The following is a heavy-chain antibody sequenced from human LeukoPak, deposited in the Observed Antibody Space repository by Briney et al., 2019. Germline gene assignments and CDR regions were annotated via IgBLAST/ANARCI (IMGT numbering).Heavy chain of an antibody. CDR3: ARNRIVGANYYFDY. V-gene: IGHV4-59*01. Sequence: SETLSLTCTVSGGSISSYYGSWVRQPPGKGLEWVGYFSYSGGTSYNPSLKSRVTISVDTSKNQFSLRLSSVAAADTAVYYCARNRIVGANYYFDYWGQGTLVTVSS. CDR2: FSYSGGT. D-gene: IGHD1-26*01. CDR1: GGSISSYY. J-gene: IGHJ4*02.